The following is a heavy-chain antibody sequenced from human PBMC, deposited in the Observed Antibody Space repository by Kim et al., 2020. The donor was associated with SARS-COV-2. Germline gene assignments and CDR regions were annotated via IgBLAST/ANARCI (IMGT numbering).Heavy chain of an antibody. V-gene: IGHV4-59*01. J-gene: IGHJ4*01. CDR1: GGSISSYY. D-gene: IGHD2-15*01. CDR2: IYYSGST. CDR3: ASGVRVVVVSRYHYFYY. Sequence: SETLSLTCTVSGGSISSYYWSWIRQPPGKGLEWIGYIYYSGSTNYNPSLKSRVTISVDTSKNQFSLKLSSVTAADTAVYFCASGVRVVVVSRYHYFYYWG.